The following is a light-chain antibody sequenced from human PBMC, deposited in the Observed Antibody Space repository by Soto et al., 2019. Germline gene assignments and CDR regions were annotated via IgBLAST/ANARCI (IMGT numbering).Light chain of an antibody. CDR1: QSISSY. Sequence: DIQMTQSPSSLSASVGDRVTITCRASQSISSYLNWYQQKPGKAPKVLIYAASNLQSGVPSRFSGSGSGTDFTLTISNLQPEDFATYYCQQSFTTWTFGQGTKV. J-gene: IGKJ1*01. V-gene: IGKV1-39*01. CDR2: AAS. CDR3: QQSFTTWT.